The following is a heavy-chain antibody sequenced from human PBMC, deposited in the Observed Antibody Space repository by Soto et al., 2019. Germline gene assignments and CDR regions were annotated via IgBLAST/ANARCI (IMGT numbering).Heavy chain of an antibody. CDR1: GFTVSSNY. CDR3: ATISFSALNVRAFDI. CDR2: IYSGGST. D-gene: IGHD1-1*01. Sequence: PGGSLRLSCAASGFTVSSNYMSWVRQAPGKGLEWVSVIYSGGSTYYADSVKGRFTISRDNSKNTLYLQMNSLRAEDTAVYYCATISFSALNVRAFDIWGRGTMVTVSS. J-gene: IGHJ3*02. V-gene: IGHV3-66*01.